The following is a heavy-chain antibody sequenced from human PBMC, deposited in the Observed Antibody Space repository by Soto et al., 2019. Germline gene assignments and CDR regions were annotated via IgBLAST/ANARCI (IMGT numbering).Heavy chain of an antibody. Sequence: SETLSLTCTVSGGSISTYYWSWIRQPPGKGLECIGYIYYTGTTTYNPSFKSRLTISVDSSKNQFSLKLTSVTAADTAVYYCARLGGFYQSLDSWGQGALVTVSS. CDR3: ARLGGFYQSLDS. D-gene: IGHD3-22*01. J-gene: IGHJ5*01. CDR2: IYYTGTT. CDR1: GGSISTYY. V-gene: IGHV4-59*08.